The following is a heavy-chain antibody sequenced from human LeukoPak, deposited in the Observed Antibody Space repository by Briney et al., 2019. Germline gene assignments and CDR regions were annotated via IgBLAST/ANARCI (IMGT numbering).Heavy chain of an antibody. V-gene: IGHV3-23*01. CDR1: GFMFRDAA. J-gene: IGHJ4*02. CDR2: ISGSGGST. CDR3: ARPGIAAAGTSAFPDYYFDY. D-gene: IGHD6-13*01. Sequence: PGGSLRLSCAASGFMFRDAAMTWVRQAPGKGLEWVSAISGSGGSTYYADSVKGRFTISRDNSKNTLYLQMNSLRAEDTAVYYCARPGIAAAGTSAFPDYYFDYWGQGTLVTVSS.